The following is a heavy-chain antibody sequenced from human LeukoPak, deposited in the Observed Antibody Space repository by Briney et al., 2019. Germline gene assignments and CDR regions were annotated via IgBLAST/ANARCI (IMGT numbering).Heavy chain of an antibody. V-gene: IGHV4-38-2*01. CDR2: IYHTGST. CDR1: GYSISRGYY. CDR3: ARAGWIITSGIDY. D-gene: IGHD3-10*01. Sequence: SETLSLTCGVSGYSISRGYYWARIRQPPGKGLEWIGTIYHTGSTYYTPSLGSRVTISVDTSKNEFSLNLNSVTAADTAVYYCARAGWIITSGIDYWGQGALVTVSS. J-gene: IGHJ4*02.